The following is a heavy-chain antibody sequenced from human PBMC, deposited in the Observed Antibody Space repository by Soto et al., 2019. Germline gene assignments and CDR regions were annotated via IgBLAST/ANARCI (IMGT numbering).Heavy chain of an antibody. CDR3: VRDLDGSGSYYTDY. V-gene: IGHV1-18*01. CDR2: TRPNNGNT. Sequence: QIQLVQSGAEVKKPGASVKVSCKASGYTFSIYGINWVRQAPGQGLEWMGWTRPNNGNTKYAQNLQGRVTMTTDPYTSTAYMELRSLRPDDTAVYYWVRDLDGSGSYYTDYWGQGTLVTVSS. J-gene: IGHJ4*02. CDR1: GYTFSIYG. D-gene: IGHD3-10*01.